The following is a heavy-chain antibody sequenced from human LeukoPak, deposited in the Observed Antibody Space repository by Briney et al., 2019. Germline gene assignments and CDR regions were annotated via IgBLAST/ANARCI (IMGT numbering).Heavy chain of an antibody. J-gene: IGHJ6*03. V-gene: IGHV1-24*01. D-gene: IGHD3-3*01. CDR2: FDPRDDET. CDR3: AAFDDSWSGYFYSSPYYYYVDV. CDR1: GHTLTALP. Sequence: ASVKVSCKVSGHTLTALPMHWVRQAPGKGLEWMGSFDPRDDETIYARNFLGRVTMTEDTSTNTAFMELTDLRSEDTAVYYCAAFDDSWSGYFYSSPYYYYVDVWGGGTTVTVSS.